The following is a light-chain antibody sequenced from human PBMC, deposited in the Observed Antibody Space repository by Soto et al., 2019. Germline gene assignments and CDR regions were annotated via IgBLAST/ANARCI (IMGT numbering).Light chain of an antibody. CDR1: QDINKN. J-gene: IGKJ5*01. V-gene: IGKV1-33*01. CDR2: DAS. CDR3: QQYESLPLT. Sequence: EIPMTQAPSSLSASVVEGVTITCQASQDINKNLIRYQQKPGKAPKLLIYDASDLETGVPSRFSGSGSGTGFTFTISSLQPEDFATYYCQQYESLPLTFGQGPRLEIK.